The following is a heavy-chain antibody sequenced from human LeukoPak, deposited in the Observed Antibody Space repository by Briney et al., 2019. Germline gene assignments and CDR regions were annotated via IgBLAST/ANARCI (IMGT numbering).Heavy chain of an antibody. CDR2: IYHSRTT. CDR3: ARIVLDGPYMAV. CDR1: GYSITSHYY. D-gene: IGHD2-21*01. Sequence: SETLSLTCTVSGYSITSHYYWGWIRQPPGKGLEWIGSIYHSRTTSYNPSLKSRLTIFVDTSKNHFSLKLTSLSAADTAVYYCARIVLDGPYMAVWGKGTTVTVSS. V-gene: IGHV4-38-2*02. J-gene: IGHJ6*03.